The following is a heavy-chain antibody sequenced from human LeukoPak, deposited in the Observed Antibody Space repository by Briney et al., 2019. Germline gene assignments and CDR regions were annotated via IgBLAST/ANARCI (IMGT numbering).Heavy chain of an antibody. CDR3: ARGKGATGKIEYFQH. CDR1: GGSFSGYY. V-gene: IGHV4-59*01. J-gene: IGHJ1*01. Sequence: SETLSLTCAVYGGSFSGYYWSWIRQPPGKGLEWIGYIYYSGSTNYNPSLKSRVTISVDTSKNQFSLKLSSVTAADTAVYYCARGKGATGKIEYFQHWGQGTLVTVSS. CDR2: IYYSGST. D-gene: IGHD1-26*01.